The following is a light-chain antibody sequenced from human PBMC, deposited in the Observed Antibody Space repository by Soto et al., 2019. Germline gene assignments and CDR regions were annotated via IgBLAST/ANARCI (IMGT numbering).Light chain of an antibody. V-gene: IGKV2-28*01. CDR3: MQALQTLLT. CDR1: QSLLHSNGYNY. CDR2: LGS. Sequence: DIVRTQSPLSLPVTPGEPASISCSSSQSLLHSNGYNYLDWYLQKPGQSPQLLIYLGSNRASGVPDRFSGSGSGTDFTLKISRVEAEDVGVYYCMQALQTLLTFGGGTKVEIK. J-gene: IGKJ4*01.